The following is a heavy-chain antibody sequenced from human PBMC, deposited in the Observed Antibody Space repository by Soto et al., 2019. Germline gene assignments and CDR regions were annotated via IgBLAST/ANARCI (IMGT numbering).Heavy chain of an antibody. CDR2: ISSSSSTI. CDR3: ARERTTRGYSYGKRSGGSCYSTPCYYGMDV. Sequence: GGSLRLSCAASGFTFSSYSMNWVRQAPGKGLEWVSYISSSSSTIYYADSVKGRFTISRDNAKSSLYLQMNSLRDEDTAVYYCARERTTRGYSYGKRSGGSCYSTPCYYGMDVWGQGTTVTVS. D-gene: IGHD2-15*01. CDR1: GFTFSSYS. J-gene: IGHJ6*02. V-gene: IGHV3-48*02.